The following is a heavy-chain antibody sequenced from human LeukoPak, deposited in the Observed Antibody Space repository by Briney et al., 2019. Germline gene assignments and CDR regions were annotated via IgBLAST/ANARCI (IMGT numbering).Heavy chain of an antibody. V-gene: IGHV3-74*01. CDR2: INTDGTST. D-gene: IGHD4-23*01. CDR3: ARARADYGGNGLDY. Sequence: GGSLRLSCAASGFTFSSYWFHWVRQAPGKGLVWVSRINTDGTSTSYADSVKGRFTIARDNAKNTLYLQMNSLRAEDTAVYYCARARADYGGNGLDYWGQGTLVTVSS. J-gene: IGHJ4*02. CDR1: GFTFSSYW.